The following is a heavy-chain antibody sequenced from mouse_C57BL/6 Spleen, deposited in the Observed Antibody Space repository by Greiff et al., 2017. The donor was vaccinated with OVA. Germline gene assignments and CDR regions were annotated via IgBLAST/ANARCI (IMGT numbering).Heavy chain of an antibody. D-gene: IGHD3-1*01. V-gene: IGHV3-6*01. J-gene: IGHJ3*01. CDR2: ISYDGSN. CDR3: ARDRASFAY. CDR1: GYSITSGYY. Sequence: DVKLQESGPGLVKPSQSLSLTCSVTGYSITSGYYWNWIRQFPGNKLEWMGYISYDGSNNYNPSLKNRISITRDTSKNQFFLKLNSVTTEDTATYYCARDRASFAYWGQGTLVTVSA.